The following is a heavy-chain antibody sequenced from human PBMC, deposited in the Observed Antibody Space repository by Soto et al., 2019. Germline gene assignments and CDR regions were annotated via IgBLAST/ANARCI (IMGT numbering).Heavy chain of an antibody. Sequence: PGGSLRLSCAASGFTYSTYTMHWVRQAPGKGLEWVAVISYDGNNKFYADSVKGRFTISRDSTKQTLYLQMNSLRSEDTAVYYCARDRAGMGDRVGADYFDYWGQGTLVTVSS. CDR1: GFTYSTYT. D-gene: IGHD3-16*01. J-gene: IGHJ4*02. CDR2: ISYDGNNK. CDR3: ARDRAGMGDRVGADYFDY. V-gene: IGHV3-30-3*01.